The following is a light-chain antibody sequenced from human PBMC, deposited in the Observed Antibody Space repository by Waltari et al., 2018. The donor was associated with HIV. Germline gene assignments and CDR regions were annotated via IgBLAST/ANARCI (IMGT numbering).Light chain of an antibody. CDR2: RNN. CDR1: SSTIGAGYA. Sequence: QSVLTQPPSVSGAPGQRVTISCPGSSSTIGAGYAVHWYQHLPGTAPTLLIYRNNNRPSGVPDRFSGSKSGTSASLAITGLQPEDEAHYYCQSYDGTLSGVVFGGGTKLTVL. CDR3: QSYDGTLSGVV. J-gene: IGLJ2*01. V-gene: IGLV1-40*01.